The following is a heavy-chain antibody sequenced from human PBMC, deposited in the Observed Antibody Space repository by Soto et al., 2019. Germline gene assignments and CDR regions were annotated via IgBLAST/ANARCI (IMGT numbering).Heavy chain of an antibody. D-gene: IGHD3-10*01. Sequence: SETLSLTCSVSGCSMSEYFWSWIRQSPGKGLEWIGYIYYLGSTDYNPSLKSRVTISVDTSKRQFSLRLTSVTAADTAVYYCARDGYDGSGSPYPDYWGPGTRVTVSS. CDR1: GCSMSEYF. J-gene: IGHJ4*02. CDR2: IYYLGST. V-gene: IGHV4-59*01. CDR3: ARDGYDGSGSPYPDY.